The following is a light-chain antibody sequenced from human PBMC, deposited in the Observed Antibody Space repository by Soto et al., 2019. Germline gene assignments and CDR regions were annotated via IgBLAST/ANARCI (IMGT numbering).Light chain of an antibody. CDR2: GNG. V-gene: IGLV1-40*01. CDR3: QSYDSRLSGYV. Sequence: QSVLTQPPSVSGAPGQRVTISCTGRSSNIGSGYDVHWYQQLPGTAPKLLIYGNGNRPSGVPDRFSVSESGTSASLAITGLQAEDGGYYYCQSYDSRLSGYVFGTGTKVTVL. J-gene: IGLJ1*01. CDR1: SSNIGSGYD.